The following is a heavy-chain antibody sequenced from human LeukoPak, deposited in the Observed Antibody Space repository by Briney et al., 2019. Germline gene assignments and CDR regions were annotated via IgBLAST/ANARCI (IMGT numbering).Heavy chain of an antibody. CDR1: GGSITSGDYY. V-gene: IGHV4-30-4*01. Sequence: SETLSLTCIVSGGSITSGDYYWSWIRQPPGKGLEWIGYIYYSESTYYNPSLKSRVTFSVDTSKNHFSLKLTSVTAADTAVYYCARMVAATNWFDPWGRGTLVTVSS. J-gene: IGHJ5*02. CDR2: IYYSEST. CDR3: ARMVAATNWFDP. D-gene: IGHD2-15*01.